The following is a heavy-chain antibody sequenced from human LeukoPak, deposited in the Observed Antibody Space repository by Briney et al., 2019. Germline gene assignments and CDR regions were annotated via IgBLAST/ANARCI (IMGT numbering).Heavy chain of an antibody. J-gene: IGHJ4*02. CDR2: ISTYNGNT. Sequence: ASVKVSCKASDYTFTSYGISWVRQAPGQGLEWMGWISTYNGNTNYAQKLRGRVTMTTDTSTSTAYMELRSLRSDDTAVYYCAREGVGSYDSGGQLIGFDYWGQGTLVTVSS. D-gene: IGHD3-10*01. V-gene: IGHV1-18*01. CDR3: AREGVGSYDSGGQLIGFDY. CDR1: DYTFTSYG.